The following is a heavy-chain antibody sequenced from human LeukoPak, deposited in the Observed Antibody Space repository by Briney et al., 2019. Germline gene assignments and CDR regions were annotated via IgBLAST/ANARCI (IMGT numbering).Heavy chain of an antibody. CDR3: ARDQNDSSGYAFDY. Sequence: PGGSLRLSCAASGFTFSSYWMRWVRRAPGKGLVWVSRINSDGSSTSYADSVKGRFTISRDNAKNTLYLQMNSLRAEDTAVYYCARDQNDSSGYAFDYWGQGTLVTVSS. D-gene: IGHD3-22*01. J-gene: IGHJ4*02. V-gene: IGHV3-74*01. CDR2: INSDGSST. CDR1: GFTFSSYW.